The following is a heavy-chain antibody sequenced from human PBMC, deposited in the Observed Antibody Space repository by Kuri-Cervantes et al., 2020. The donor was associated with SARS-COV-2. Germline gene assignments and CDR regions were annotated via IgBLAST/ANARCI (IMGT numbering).Heavy chain of an antibody. V-gene: IGHV3-23*01. J-gene: IGHJ4*02. CDR2: ISGSGGST. Sequence: GESLKISCAASGFTFSSYAMSWVRQAPGKGLEWVSAISGSGGSTYYADSVKGRFTISRDDSKNTLYLQMNSLKTEDTAVYYCTTDEWELLGIAYWGQGTLVTVSS. CDR3: TTDEWELLGIAY. D-gene: IGHD1-26*01. CDR1: GFTFSSYA.